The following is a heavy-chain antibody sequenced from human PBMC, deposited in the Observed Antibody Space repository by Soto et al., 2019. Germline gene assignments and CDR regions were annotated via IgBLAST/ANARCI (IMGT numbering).Heavy chain of an antibody. D-gene: IGHD6-19*01. V-gene: IGHV3-49*04. CDR3: ARATSVPKYYYYVMDV. CDR2: IRSKFYGGTT. CDR1: GFTFGDYA. Sequence: EVQLVESGGGLVPPGRSLRVSCQGSGFTFGDYALRWVRQAPGKGLEWVGFIRSKFYGGTTEYAASVKGRFSISRHDSSSTVHLQMNSLKSEDTAVYFCARATSVPKYYYYVMDVWGQGTTVTVSS. J-gene: IGHJ6*02.